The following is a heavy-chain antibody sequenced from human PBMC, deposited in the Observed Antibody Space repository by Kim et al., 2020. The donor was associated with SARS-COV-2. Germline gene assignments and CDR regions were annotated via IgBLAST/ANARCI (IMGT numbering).Heavy chain of an antibody. V-gene: IGHV3-7*01. J-gene: IGHJ4*02. Sequence: YVDSVKGRFTISRDNAKNSLYLQMNSLRAEDTAVYYCARDGSSGYTGSFDYWGQGTLVTVYS. D-gene: IGHD3-22*01. CDR3: ARDGSSGYTGSFDY.